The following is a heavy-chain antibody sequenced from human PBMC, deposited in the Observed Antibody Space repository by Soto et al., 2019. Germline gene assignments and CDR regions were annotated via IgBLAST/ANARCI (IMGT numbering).Heavy chain of an antibody. Sequence: GASVKVSCKASGGTFSSYAISWVRQAPGQGLEWMGGIIPIFGTANYAQKFQGRVTITADESTSTAYMELSSLRSEDTAVYYCASCGYSYGPMEIPLDYGMDVWGQGTTVTVSS. J-gene: IGHJ6*02. CDR2: IIPIFGTA. CDR3: ASCGYSYGPMEIPLDYGMDV. D-gene: IGHD5-18*01. V-gene: IGHV1-69*13. CDR1: GGTFSSYA.